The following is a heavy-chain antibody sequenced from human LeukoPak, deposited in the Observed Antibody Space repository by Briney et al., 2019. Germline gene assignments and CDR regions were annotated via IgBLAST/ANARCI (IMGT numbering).Heavy chain of an antibody. CDR1: GFTFSDHP. CDR2: ISGGSDSI. CDR3: ARDRPPVGAIDY. V-gene: IGHV3-48*02. Sequence: GGSLRLPCVASGFTFSDHPMNWVRQAPGEGLEWVSYISGGSDSIYYADSVKGRFTISRDNAKNSLYLQMNSLRDEDTAVYFCARDRPPVGAIDYWGQGTLVTVSS. D-gene: IGHD1-26*01. J-gene: IGHJ4*02.